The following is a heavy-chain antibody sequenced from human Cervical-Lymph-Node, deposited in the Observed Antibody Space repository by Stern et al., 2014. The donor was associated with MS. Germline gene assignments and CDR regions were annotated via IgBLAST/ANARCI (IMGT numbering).Heavy chain of an antibody. D-gene: IGHD4-23*01. CDR1: GFSLSTSGVS. CDR2: FYWNGDK. V-gene: IGHV2-5*01. J-gene: IGHJ3*02. CDR3: AHNFGSAGNLDNAFDI. Sequence: SGPTLVKPTQTLTLTCTFSGFSLSTSGVSVAWIRQPPGKALEWPALFYWNGDKRYNPSLKSRVTITKDTSENQVVLKMTSMAPVDTATYYCAHNFGSAGNLDNAFDIWGRGTMVTVSS.